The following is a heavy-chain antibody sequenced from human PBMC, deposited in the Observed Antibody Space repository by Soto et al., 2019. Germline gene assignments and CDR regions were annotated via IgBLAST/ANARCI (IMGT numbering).Heavy chain of an antibody. CDR1: GLRFSSEA. V-gene: IGHV3-23*01. D-gene: IGHD3-3*02. CDR3: AKGFLIFGVVIVRDG. CDR2: ISGSGGST. J-gene: IGHJ6*02. Sequence: GGCMTLSSAASGLRFSSEAMTWVRQAQGKGLEWVSAISGSGGSTYYADSVKGRFTISRDNSKNTLYLQMNSLRAEDTGVYYFAKGFLIFGVVIVRDGWGRGTTVTV.